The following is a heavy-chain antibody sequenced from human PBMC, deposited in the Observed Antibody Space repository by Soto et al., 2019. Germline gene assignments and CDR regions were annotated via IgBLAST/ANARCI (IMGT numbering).Heavy chain of an antibody. D-gene: IGHD3-3*01. CDR2: INPNSGGT. CDR3: ARGPRFLEWKSNCFDL. CDR1: GYTFTGYY. Sequence: VKVSCKASGYTFTGYYMHWVRQAPGQGLEWMGWINPNSGGTNYAQKFQGWVTMTRDTSISTAYMELSRLRSDDTAVYYCARGPRFLEWKSNCFDLWGQGTLVTVSS. V-gene: IGHV1-2*04. J-gene: IGHJ5*02.